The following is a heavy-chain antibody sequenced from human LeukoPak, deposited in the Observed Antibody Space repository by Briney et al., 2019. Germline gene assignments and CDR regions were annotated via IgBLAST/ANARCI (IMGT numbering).Heavy chain of an antibody. CDR1: ELAFSGYW. CDR3: AKDWPRVRGVITYYFDY. D-gene: IGHD3-10*01. J-gene: IGHJ4*02. Sequence: GESLRLSCAASELAFSGYWMSWVRQAPGKGLEWVANIKQDGSEEYYVDSVKGRFTISRDNAKNSLYLQMNSLRAEDTAVYYCAKDWPRVRGVITYYFDYWGQGTLVTVSS. V-gene: IGHV3-7*01. CDR2: IKQDGSEE.